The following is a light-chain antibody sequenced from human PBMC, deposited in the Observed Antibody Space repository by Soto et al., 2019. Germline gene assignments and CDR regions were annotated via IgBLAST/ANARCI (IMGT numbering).Light chain of an antibody. CDR3: VSYTTSASYV. Sequence: SYELTQPPSVSVAPGQTARITCGGNNIGSKSVHWYQQKPGQAPVLVVYDDSDRPSGIPERFSGSNSGNTATLTISGLQAEDEADYYCVSYTTSASYVFGTGTKVTVL. V-gene: IGLV3-21*02. CDR2: DDS. J-gene: IGLJ1*01. CDR1: NIGSKS.